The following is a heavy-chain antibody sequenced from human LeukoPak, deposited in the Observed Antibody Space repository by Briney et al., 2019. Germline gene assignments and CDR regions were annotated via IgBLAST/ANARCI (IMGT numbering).Heavy chain of an antibody. J-gene: IGHJ3*01. V-gene: IGHV6-1*01. Sequence: SQSLSLTCDICVYTLSNNSAAWHWTKHSPSGGLEWLGRTYYRSKWYYDYAVSVKSRITISPDTSKNQFSLQLNSVTADDTSVYYCARGFALDFCGQGTMVTVS. CDR3: ARGFALDF. CDR1: VYTLSNNSAA. D-gene: IGHD3-3*01. CDR2: TYYRSKWYY.